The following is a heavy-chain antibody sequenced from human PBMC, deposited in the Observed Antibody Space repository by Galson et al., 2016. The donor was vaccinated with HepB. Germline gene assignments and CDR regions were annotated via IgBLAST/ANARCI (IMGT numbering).Heavy chain of an antibody. D-gene: IGHD3-10*01. J-gene: IGHJ4*02. CDR2: IYSGGTT. CDR1: DFTVSNNY. CDR3: ATLNYYSGRHY. V-gene: IGHV3-53*01. Sequence: SLRLSCAASDFTVSNNYMMWVRQAPGKGLEWVSLIYSGGTTHYTDSVKGRFTISRDSSKNTLHLLLNSLRAEDTAMYYCATLNYYSGRHYWGPGTLVTVSS.